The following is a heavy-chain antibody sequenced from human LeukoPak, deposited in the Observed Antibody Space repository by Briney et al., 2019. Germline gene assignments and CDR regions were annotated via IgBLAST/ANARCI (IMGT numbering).Heavy chain of an antibody. CDR3: ARGGAIVVVPAAKRNWFDP. D-gene: IGHD2-2*01. Sequence: SETLSLTCAVYGGSFSGYYWSWIRQPPGKGLEWIGEINHSGSTNYNPSLKSRVTISVDTSKNQFSRKLSSVTAADTAVYYCARGGAIVVVPAAKRNWFDPWGQGTLVTVSS. CDR1: GGSFSGYY. V-gene: IGHV4-34*01. J-gene: IGHJ5*02. CDR2: INHSGST.